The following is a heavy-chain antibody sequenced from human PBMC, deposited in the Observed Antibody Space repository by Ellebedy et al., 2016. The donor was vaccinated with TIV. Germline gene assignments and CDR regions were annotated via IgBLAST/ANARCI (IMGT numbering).Heavy chain of an antibody. Sequence: GESLKISXAASGFTFSGYAMSWVRQAPGKGLEWVSSISYNSDRTYYADSVKGRFTISRDNSKNTLYLQMNSLRVEDTAVYYCAKDRVNGNGVLDPFDVWGQGTLVTVSS. D-gene: IGHD2-8*01. CDR1: GFTFSGYA. CDR3: AKDRVNGNGVLDPFDV. V-gene: IGHV3-23*01. J-gene: IGHJ3*01. CDR2: ISYNSDRT.